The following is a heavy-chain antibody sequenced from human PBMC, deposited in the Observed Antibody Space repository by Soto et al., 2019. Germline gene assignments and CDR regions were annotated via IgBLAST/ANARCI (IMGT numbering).Heavy chain of an antibody. V-gene: IGHV3-7*01. J-gene: IGHJ6*02. CDR1: GFTFSSYW. D-gene: IGHD6-13*01. CDR3: ARIAASGRGWDV. Sequence: EVQLVEAGGGLVQPGGSLRLYCVDSGFTFSSYWMSWVRQAPVKGLEWVGNIKQEGSEENYVDSVKGRFTISRDNAKNSMYLQMNSLRVGDTAVYYCARIAASGRGWDVWGQGTKVVVSS. CDR2: IKQEGSEE.